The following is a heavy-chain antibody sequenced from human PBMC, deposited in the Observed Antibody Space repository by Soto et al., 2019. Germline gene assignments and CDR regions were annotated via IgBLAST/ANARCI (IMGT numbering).Heavy chain of an antibody. CDR3: ARGKGMEENYYYYGMDV. CDR2: INGGNGNT. D-gene: IGHD1-1*01. J-gene: IGHJ6*02. Sequence: GASVKVSCKAPGYSFSTHAMHWVRQAPGQGLEWMGWINGGNGNTKYSQKFRDRVTITRDTSASTGYMELSSLRSEDTAVYYCARGKGMEENYYYYGMDVWGQGTTVTVSS. CDR1: GYSFSTHA. V-gene: IGHV1-3*01.